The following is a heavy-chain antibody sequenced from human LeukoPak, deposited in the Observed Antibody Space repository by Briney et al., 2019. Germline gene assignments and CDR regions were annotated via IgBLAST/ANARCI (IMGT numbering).Heavy chain of an antibody. D-gene: IGHD6-13*01. CDR3: AKVGGQVRRSWYVGFLRRDYYFDY. CDR1: GFTFSSYA. J-gene: IGHJ4*02. Sequence: PGGSLRLSCAASGFTFSSYAMHWVRQAPGKGLEWVAVISYDVSNKYYADSVKGRFTISRDNSKNTLYLQMNSLRAEDTAVYYCAKVGGQVRRSWYVGFLRRDYYFDYWGQGTLVTVSS. V-gene: IGHV3-30*04. CDR2: ISYDVSNK.